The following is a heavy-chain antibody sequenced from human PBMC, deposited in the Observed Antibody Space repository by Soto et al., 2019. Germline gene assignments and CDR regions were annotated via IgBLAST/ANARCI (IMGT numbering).Heavy chain of an antibody. CDR1: GFTFSSYV. Sequence: EVQLLESGGGLVQPGGSLRLSCAASGFTFSSYVMSWVRKAPGKGLEWVSAISGSGGSTYYADSVKGRFTISRDNSKNTLYLQMNSLRAEDTAVYYCAKLSRNYGSGSGYYWGQGTLVTVSS. CDR2: ISGSGGST. V-gene: IGHV3-23*01. D-gene: IGHD3-10*01. J-gene: IGHJ4*02. CDR3: AKLSRNYGSGSGYY.